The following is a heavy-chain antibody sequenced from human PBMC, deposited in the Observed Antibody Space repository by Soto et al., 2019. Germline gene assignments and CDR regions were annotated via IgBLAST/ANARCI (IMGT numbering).Heavy chain of an antibody. J-gene: IGHJ5*02. V-gene: IGHV1-2*02. CDR1: GYTFTGYY. Sequence: GASVKVSCKASGYTFTGYYMHWVRQAPGQGLEWMGWINPKSGATYYADSVQGRFPISRDKSNNTLYLQMRRVRAEDTAVYFCARHRHPRGTVGATSPLDPWGQGTKVTVSS. CDR3: ARHRHPRGTVGATSPLDP. D-gene: IGHD1-26*01. CDR2: INPKSGAT.